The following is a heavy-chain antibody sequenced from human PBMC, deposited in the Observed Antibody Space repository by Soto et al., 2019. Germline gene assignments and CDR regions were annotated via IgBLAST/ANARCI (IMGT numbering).Heavy chain of an antibody. Sequence: EVQVLESGGGLVQPGGSLRLSCAATGFTFSDFAMSWVRQAPGKGLEWVSRIYGGGNGPHYADSVKGRVTISRDNSKNPLYLQMNSLTAEDTALYYCAKMEGMDPWAYSFDYWGQGTLVTVSS. V-gene: IGHV3-23*01. CDR2: IYGGGNGP. J-gene: IGHJ4*02. CDR1: GFTFSDFA. D-gene: IGHD2-2*03. CDR3: AKMEGMDPWAYSFDY.